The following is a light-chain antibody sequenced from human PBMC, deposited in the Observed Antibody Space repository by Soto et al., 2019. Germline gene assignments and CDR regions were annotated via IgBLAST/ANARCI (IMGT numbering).Light chain of an antibody. CDR3: SSYTSSTHYV. CDR2: EVS. J-gene: IGLJ1*01. Sequence: QSALTQPASVSGSPGQSITISCTGTSSDVGGYNYVSWFQQHPGKAPKLLIYEVSARPSGVSNRFSGSKSGNTASLTISGLQAEDEADYYCSSYTSSTHYVFGTGTKLTVL. V-gene: IGLV2-14*01. CDR1: SSDVGGYNY.